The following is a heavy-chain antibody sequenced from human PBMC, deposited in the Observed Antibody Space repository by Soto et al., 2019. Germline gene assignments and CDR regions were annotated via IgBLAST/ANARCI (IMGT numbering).Heavy chain of an antibody. CDR3: AKVSLGALTFTDYYYYGLDV. D-gene: IGHD1-26*01. CDR2: ISGGGGST. J-gene: IGHJ6*02. Sequence: PGGSLRLSCAASGFTFSTYAMNWVRQAPGKGLEWVSAISGGGGSTYYAGSVKGRVTISRDNSKNTLYLQMNSLRAEDTAVYYCAKVSLGALTFTDYYYYGLDVWGQGTTVTVSS. CDR1: GFTFSTYA. V-gene: IGHV3-23*01.